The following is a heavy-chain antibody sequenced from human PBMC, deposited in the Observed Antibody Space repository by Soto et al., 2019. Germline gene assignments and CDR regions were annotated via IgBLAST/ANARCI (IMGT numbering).Heavy chain of an antibody. CDR1: GGTFSNHA. D-gene: IGHD2-21*02. Sequence: SVKVSCKASGGTFSNHAISWVRQAPGQGLEWVGGIIPMFPTADFAQRFQGRVTITADDSTTTVYMELSGLRSEDTAMYYCARDDATYCGGDCYRYFYYGMDVWGQGTTVTVSS. V-gene: IGHV1-69*13. CDR2: IIPMFPTA. J-gene: IGHJ6*02. CDR3: ARDDATYCGGDCYRYFYYGMDV.